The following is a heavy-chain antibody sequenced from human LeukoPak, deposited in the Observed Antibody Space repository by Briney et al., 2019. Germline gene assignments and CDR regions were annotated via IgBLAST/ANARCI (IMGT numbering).Heavy chain of an antibody. D-gene: IGHD1-14*01. CDR1: GFTFSSYW. CDR3: STGSRHAFDI. Sequence: GGSLRLSCAAPGFTFSSYWMHWVRQVPGKGLVWVSRINSDGSSTSYADSVKGRFTISRDNAKNTLYVQMNSLRAEDTAVYYCSTGSRHAFDIWGRGTMVTVSS. CDR2: INSDGSST. V-gene: IGHV3-74*01. J-gene: IGHJ3*02.